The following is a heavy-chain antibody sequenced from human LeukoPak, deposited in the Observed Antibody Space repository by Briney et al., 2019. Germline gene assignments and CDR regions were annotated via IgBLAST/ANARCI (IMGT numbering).Heavy chain of an antibody. CDR3: ARGLYDSSGYDAFDI. V-gene: IGHV4-31*03. CDR2: IYYSGST. Sequence: SETLSLTCTVSGGSISSGGYYWTWIRQHPGKGLEWIGYIYYSGSTYYNPSLKSRVTISVDTSKNQFSLKLSSVTAADTAVYYCARGLYDSSGYDAFDIWGEGTRVTVSS. D-gene: IGHD3-22*01. J-gene: IGHJ3*02. CDR1: GGSISSGGYY.